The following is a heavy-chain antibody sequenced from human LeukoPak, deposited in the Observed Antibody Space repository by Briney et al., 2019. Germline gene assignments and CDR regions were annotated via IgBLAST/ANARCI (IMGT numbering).Heavy chain of an antibody. J-gene: IGHJ4*02. Sequence: PSETLSLTCAVYGGSFSGYYWSWIRQPPGKGLEWIGEINHSGSTNYNPSLKSRVTISVDTSENQFSLKLSSVTAADTAVYYCARGYYDSSGYSSYYFDYWGQGTLVTVSS. CDR1: GGSFSGYY. V-gene: IGHV4-34*01. D-gene: IGHD3-22*01. CDR2: INHSGST. CDR3: ARGYYDSSGYSSYYFDY.